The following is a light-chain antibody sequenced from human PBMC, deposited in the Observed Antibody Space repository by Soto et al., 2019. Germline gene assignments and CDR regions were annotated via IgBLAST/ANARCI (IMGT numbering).Light chain of an antibody. CDR2: GAS. V-gene: IGKV3-20*01. CDR1: QSVSSSY. Sequence: EIVLTQSPGTLSLSPVERATLSCRASQSVSSSYLAWYQQKPGQAPRLLIYGASSRATGIPDRFSGSGSGTDFTLTISRLEPEDFAVYYCQQYGSSTWTSGQGTKVDIK. CDR3: QQYGSSTWT. J-gene: IGKJ1*01.